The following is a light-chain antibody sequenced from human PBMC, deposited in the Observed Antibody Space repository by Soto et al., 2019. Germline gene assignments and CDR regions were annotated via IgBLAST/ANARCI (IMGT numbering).Light chain of an antibody. Sequence: QSVLTQPPSVSGAPGQRVTISCTGSSSNIGAGYDVHWYQQLPGTAPKLLIYGNNNRPSGVPDRFFGSKSGTSASLAITGLQGEDGGDYYCQAFGSHRRGGVFGGGTKVTVL. CDR3: QAFGSHRRGGV. V-gene: IGLV1-40*01. CDR2: GNN. J-gene: IGLJ2*01. CDR1: SSNIGAGYD.